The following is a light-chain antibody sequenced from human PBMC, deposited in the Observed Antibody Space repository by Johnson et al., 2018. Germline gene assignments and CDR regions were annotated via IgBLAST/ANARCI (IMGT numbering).Light chain of an antibody. J-gene: IGLJ1*01. CDR1: SSNIGNNY. V-gene: IGLV1-51*02. Sequence: QSVLTQPPSVSAAPGQKVTISCSGSSSNIGNNYVSWYQQLPGTAPKLLIYENNKRPSGIPDRFSGSKSGTSATLGITGLQTGDAADYYCGTWDSSLSAGNCFGTGNKVTAL. CDR2: ENN. CDR3: GTWDSSLSAGNC.